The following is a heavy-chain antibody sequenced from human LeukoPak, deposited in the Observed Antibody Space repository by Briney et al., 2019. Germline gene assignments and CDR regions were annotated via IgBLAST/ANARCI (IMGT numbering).Heavy chain of an antibody. V-gene: IGHV4-4*09. J-gene: IGHJ6*03. CDR2: IYTSGST. CDR1: GGSISSYY. CDR3: ARLGYYYYYMDV. Sequence: SETLSLTCTVSGGSISSYYWSWIRQPPGKGLEWIGYIYTSGSTNYNPSLKSRVTTSVDTSNNQFSLKLSSVTAADTAVYYCARLGYYYYYMDVWGKGTTVTVSS.